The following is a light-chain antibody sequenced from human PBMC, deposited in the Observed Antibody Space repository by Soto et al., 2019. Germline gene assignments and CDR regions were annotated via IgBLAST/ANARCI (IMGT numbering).Light chain of an antibody. CDR3: QWRSDWPPRLS. CDR1: ESIGNY. V-gene: IGKV3-11*01. Sequence: EVVLTQSPATLSLSPGERATLSCRASESIGNYLAWYQQNLGQAPKLLIYDASHRAIGIPGRFSGDGSGTDFTLTLSSLELEDFAVYYCQWRSDWPPRLSFGGGTKVEIK. CDR2: DAS. J-gene: IGKJ4*01.